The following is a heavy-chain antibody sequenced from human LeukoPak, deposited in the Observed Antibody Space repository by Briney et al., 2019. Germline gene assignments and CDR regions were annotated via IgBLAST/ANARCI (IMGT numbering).Heavy chain of an antibody. CDR2: MYNSGRV. J-gene: IGHJ4*02. CDR3: ASGDFDC. Sequence: SQTLSLTCTVSGGSISSSSYYWSWIRQPAGKGLEWIGRMYNSGRVAYNPSLESRVTISIDTSKNQFSLKLNSVTAADTAVYYCASGDFDCWGQGTLVTVSS. CDR1: GGSISSSSYY. V-gene: IGHV4-61*02.